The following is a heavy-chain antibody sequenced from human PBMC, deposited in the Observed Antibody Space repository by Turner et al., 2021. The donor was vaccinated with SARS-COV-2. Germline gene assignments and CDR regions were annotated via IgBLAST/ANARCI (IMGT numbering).Heavy chain of an antibody. D-gene: IGHD1-26*01. Sequence: QVQLVQSGAEAKKPGASVKISCRTSGYTFSNYYIHWVRQAPGQGLEWMGIFNPSGGGTSYAQNFQGRLTMTSDTSTSTVYMELSSLGSEDTAVYYCARVEEGATTGDDYYYYYGMDVWGQGTTVTVSS. CDR2: FNPSGGGT. CDR1: GYTFSNYY. J-gene: IGHJ6*02. V-gene: IGHV1-46*01. CDR3: ARVEEGATTGDDYYYYYGMDV.